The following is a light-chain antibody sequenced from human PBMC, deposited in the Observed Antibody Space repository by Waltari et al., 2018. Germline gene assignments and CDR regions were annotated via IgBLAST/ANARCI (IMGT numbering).Light chain of an antibody. V-gene: IGLV2-23*02. J-gene: IGLJ1*01. CDR1: STDVGCSNS. CDR2: DVS. CDR3: CSYAGSSTWV. Sequence: QSALTQPASVSGSPGQSITISCTGTSTDVGCSNSVSWYQQHTGKAPKLMIYDVSKRTSGVSNRFSGSKSGNTASLTISGLQAEDEADYYCCSYAGSSTWVFGTGTKVTVL.